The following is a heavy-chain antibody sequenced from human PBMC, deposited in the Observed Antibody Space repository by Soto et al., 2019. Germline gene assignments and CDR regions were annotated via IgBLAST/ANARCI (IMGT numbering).Heavy chain of an antibody. CDR1: GFSLSTSGMC. J-gene: IGHJ5*02. V-gene: IGHV2-70*01. CDR3: ARIRDYRGENWFDP. D-gene: IGHD3-16*01. CDR2: IDWDDDK. Sequence: SGPTLVNPTQTLTLTCTFSGFSLSTSGMCVSWIRQPPGKALEWLALIDWDDDKYYSTSLKTRLTISKDTSKNQVVLTMTNVDPVDTATYYCARIRDYRGENWFDPWGQGTLVTVSS.